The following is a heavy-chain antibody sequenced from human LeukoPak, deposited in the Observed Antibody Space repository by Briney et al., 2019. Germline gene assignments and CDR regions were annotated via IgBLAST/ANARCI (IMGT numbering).Heavy chain of an antibody. J-gene: IGHJ3*02. Sequence: SETLSLTCPVSGGSISSYYWSWIRQPPGKGLEWIGYIYYSGSTNYNPSLKSRVTISVDTSKNQFSLKLSSVTAADTAVYYCARHRYYDSSGYYYRKDAFDIWGQGTMVTVSS. CDR1: GGSISSYY. D-gene: IGHD3-22*01. V-gene: IGHV4-59*08. CDR2: IYYSGST. CDR3: ARHRYYDSSGYYYRKDAFDI.